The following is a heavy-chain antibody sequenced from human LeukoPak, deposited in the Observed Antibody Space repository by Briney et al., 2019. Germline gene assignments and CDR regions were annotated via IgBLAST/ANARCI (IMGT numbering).Heavy chain of an antibody. CDR3: ARSSSWYHWFDP. V-gene: IGHV4-61*02. CDR2: IYTSGST. D-gene: IGHD6-13*01. CDR1: GGSISSSPYY. Sequence: SQTLSLTCTVSGGSISSSPYYWSWIRQPAGKGLEWIGRIYTSGSTNYNPSLKSRVTISVDTSKNQFSLKLSSVTAADTAVYYCARSSSWYHWFDPWGQGTLVTVSS. J-gene: IGHJ5*02.